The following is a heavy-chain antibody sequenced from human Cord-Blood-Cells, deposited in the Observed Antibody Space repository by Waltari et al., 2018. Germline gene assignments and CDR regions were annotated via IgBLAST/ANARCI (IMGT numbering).Heavy chain of an antibody. Sequence: QVQLVQSGAEVTKPGSSVKVSCKASGGTFSSYAIGWGRQAPGQGLEWMGGIIPIFGTANYAQKFQGRVTITADESTSTAYMELSSLRSEDTAVYYCEMYEQQTRPYYFDYWGQGTLVTVSS. CDR3: EMYEQQTRPYYFDY. D-gene: IGHD6-13*01. CDR2: IIPIFGTA. CDR1: GGTFSSYA. J-gene: IGHJ4*02. V-gene: IGHV1-69*01.